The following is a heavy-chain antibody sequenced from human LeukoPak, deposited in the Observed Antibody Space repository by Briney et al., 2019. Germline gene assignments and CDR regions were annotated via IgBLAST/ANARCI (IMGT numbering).Heavy chain of an antibody. CDR2: IYYSGST. V-gene: IGHV4-31*03. Sequence: SETLSHTCTVSGGSISSGGYYWSWIRQHPGKGLEWIGYIYYSGSTYYNPSLKSRVTISVDTSNNQFSLKLSSVTAADTAVYYCARSVRVVPAAMTTGFDYWGQGTLVTVSS. CDR3: ARSVRVVPAAMTTGFDY. J-gene: IGHJ4*02. CDR1: GGSISSGGYY. D-gene: IGHD2-2*01.